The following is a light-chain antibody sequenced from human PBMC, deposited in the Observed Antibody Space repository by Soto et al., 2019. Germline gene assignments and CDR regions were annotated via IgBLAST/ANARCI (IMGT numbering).Light chain of an antibody. CDR3: ISYTTISTYV. CDR1: SSDVGSYNY. J-gene: IGLJ1*01. Sequence: QSVLTQPASVSGSPGQSIAISCTGTSSDVGSYNYVSWYQHHPGKAPKVMIYDVSSRPSGVSNRFSGSKPGNTASLTISGLQAEDEADYYCISYTTISTYVFGTGTKDTVL. CDR2: DVS. V-gene: IGLV2-14*03.